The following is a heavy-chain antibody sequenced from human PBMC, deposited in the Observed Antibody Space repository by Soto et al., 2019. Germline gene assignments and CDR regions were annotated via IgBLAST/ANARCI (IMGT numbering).Heavy chain of an antibody. CDR3: AKLMGAAAPNY. D-gene: IGHD6-13*01. J-gene: IGHJ4*02. Sequence: GGSLRLSCAASGFTFSGYAMHWLRQAPGKGLEWVSVFSGGGNNTYYADSVKGRFASSRDNSKNTLYLQMNSLRAEDTAVYYCAKLMGAAAPNYWGQGTLVTVSS. CDR2: FSGGGNNT. CDR1: GFTFSGYA. V-gene: IGHV3-23*01.